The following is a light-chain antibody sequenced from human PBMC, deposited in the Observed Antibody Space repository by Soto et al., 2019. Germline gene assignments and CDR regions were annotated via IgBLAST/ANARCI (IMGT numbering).Light chain of an antibody. CDR3: HQYGSSPFT. V-gene: IGKV3-20*01. CDR2: GAS. CDR1: ESVSAGY. Sequence: EIVLTQSPGTLSLSSGERATLSCRASESVSAGYLAWYQQKPGQAPRLFIYGASSRATGIPDRFSGSGSGVDFTLTISRLEPEDFAVYYCHQYGSSPFTFGPGTKVDTK. J-gene: IGKJ3*01.